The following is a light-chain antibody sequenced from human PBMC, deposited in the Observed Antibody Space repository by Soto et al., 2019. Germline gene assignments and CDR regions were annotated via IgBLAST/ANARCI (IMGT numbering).Light chain of an antibody. J-gene: IGKJ4*01. Sequence: DIVMTQSPDSLAVSLGERATINCKSSQSILFSSNNKNYLTWYQQKPGQPPKPLIYWASTRESGVPDRFSGSGSGTDFTLTISSLQAEDVTVYYCQQYYSTPVTFGGGTKVDIK. CDR2: WAS. CDR3: QQYYSTPVT. V-gene: IGKV4-1*01. CDR1: QSILFSSNNKNY.